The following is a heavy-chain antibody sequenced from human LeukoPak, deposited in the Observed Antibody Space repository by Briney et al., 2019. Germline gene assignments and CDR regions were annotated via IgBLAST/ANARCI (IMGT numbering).Heavy chain of an antibody. CDR3: ARRIAAAGPYFDY. D-gene: IGHD6-13*01. CDR2: INHSGST. J-gene: IGHJ4*02. Sequence: SETLSLTCAVYGGSFSGYYWSWICQPPGKGLEWIGEINHSGSTNYNPSLKSRVTISVDTSKNQFSLKLSSVTAADTAVYYCARRIAAAGPYFDYWGQGTLVTVSS. V-gene: IGHV4-34*01. CDR1: GGSFSGYY.